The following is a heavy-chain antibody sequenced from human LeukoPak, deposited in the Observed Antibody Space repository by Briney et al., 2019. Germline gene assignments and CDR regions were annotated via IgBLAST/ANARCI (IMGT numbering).Heavy chain of an antibody. J-gene: IGHJ3*02. D-gene: IGHD3-9*01. CDR1: GSSISSNFY. V-gene: IGHV4-38-2*02. Sequence: SETLSLTCTVSGSSISSNFYWGWVQQPPGKGLEWIGSFYYSGLSYYNASLKSRVTFSLDTSMTQFSLKLSSVTAADTAVYYCARDLKSVDAFDIWGQGTMVIVSS. CDR2: FYYSGLS. CDR3: ARDLKSVDAFDI.